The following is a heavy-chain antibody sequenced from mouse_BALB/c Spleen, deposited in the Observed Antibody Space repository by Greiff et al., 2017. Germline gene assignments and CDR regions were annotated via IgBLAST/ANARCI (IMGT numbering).Heavy chain of an antibody. CDR3: ARSGGNYVGDYYAMDY. J-gene: IGHJ4*01. CDR1: GYTFTSYV. D-gene: IGHD2-1*01. V-gene: IGHV1-14*01. Sequence: EVQLQQSGPELVKPGASVKMSCKASGYTFTSYVMHWVKQKPGQGLEWIGYINPYNDGTKYNEKFKGKATLTSDKSSSTAYMELSSLTSEDSAVYYCARSGGNYVGDYYAMDYWGQGTSVTVSS. CDR2: INPYNDGT.